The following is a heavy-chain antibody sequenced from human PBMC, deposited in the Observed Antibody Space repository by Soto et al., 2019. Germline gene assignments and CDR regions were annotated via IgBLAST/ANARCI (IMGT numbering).Heavy chain of an antibody. CDR1: GFTFSSYA. J-gene: IGHJ4*02. V-gene: IGHV3-23*01. D-gene: IGHD2-2*01. CDR3: AKGYCRFTSCYYFEY. CDR2: ISGNGGST. Sequence: EVQLLESGGGLVQPGGSLRLSCAASGFTFSSYAMSWVRQGPGKGLEWVSSISGNGGSTYYAESVKGRFTSSRDNSKNTLSLQMSSLRAEDTAVYYCAKGYCRFTSCYYFEYWGQGALVTVSS.